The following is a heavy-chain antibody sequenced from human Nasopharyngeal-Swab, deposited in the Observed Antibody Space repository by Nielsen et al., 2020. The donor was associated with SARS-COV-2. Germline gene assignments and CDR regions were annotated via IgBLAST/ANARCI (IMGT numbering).Heavy chain of an antibody. V-gene: IGHV3-23*01. J-gene: IGHJ4*02. CDR3: AKLTTVTFFDY. D-gene: IGHD4-17*01. CDR1: GFSFSTHA. CDR2: ISGSGGST. Sequence: GESLKISCAASGFSFSTHAMTWIRQAPGRGLEWVSAISGSGGSTYYADSVKGRFTISRDNSKNTLYLQMNSLRAEDTAVYYCAKLTTVTFFDYWGQGTLVTVSS.